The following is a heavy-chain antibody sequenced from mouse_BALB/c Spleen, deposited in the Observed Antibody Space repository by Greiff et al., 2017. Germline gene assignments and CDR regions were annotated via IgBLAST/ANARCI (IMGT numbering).Heavy chain of an antibody. V-gene: IGHV5-9-4*01. CDR1: GFTFSSYA. CDR2: ISSGGSYT. CDR3: ARGRVRAWFAY. D-gene: IGHD2-14*01. Sequence: EVQVVESGGGLVKPGGSLKLSCAASGFTFSSYAMSWVRQSPEKRLEWVAEISSGGSYTYYPDTVTGRFTISRDNAKNTLYLEMSSLRSEDTAMYYCARGRVRAWFAYWGQGTLVTVSA. J-gene: IGHJ3*01.